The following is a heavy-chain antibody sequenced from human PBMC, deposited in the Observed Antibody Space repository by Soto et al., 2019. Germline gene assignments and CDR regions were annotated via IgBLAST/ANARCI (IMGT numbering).Heavy chain of an antibody. CDR3: ARARWYDAFDV. V-gene: IGHV4-38-2*01. CDR1: GFFISSGNY. Sequence: PSETLSLTCAVSGFFISSGNYWGWIRKPPGKGLEWIGSIFHSGNTYYNPSLKSRVTISVDMSKNQFSLKLNSVTAADTAVYYCARARWYDAFDVWGQGXVVTVSS. J-gene: IGHJ3*01. D-gene: IGHD2-15*01. CDR2: IFHSGNT.